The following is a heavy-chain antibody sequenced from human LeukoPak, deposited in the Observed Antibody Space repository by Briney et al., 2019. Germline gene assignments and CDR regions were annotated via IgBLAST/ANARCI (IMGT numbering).Heavy chain of an antibody. Sequence: GASVKVSCKASGYTFTGYYMHWVRQAPGQGLEWMGWINPNSGGTNYAQKFQGRVTMTRDTSISTAYMELSRLRSDDTAVYYCARDPPRWELDAFDIWGQGTMVTVSS. J-gene: IGHJ3*02. CDR1: GYTFTGYY. CDR3: ARDPPRWELDAFDI. V-gene: IGHV1-2*02. D-gene: IGHD1-26*01. CDR2: INPNSGGT.